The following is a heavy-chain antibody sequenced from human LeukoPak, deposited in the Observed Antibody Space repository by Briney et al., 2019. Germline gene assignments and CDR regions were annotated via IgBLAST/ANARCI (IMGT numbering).Heavy chain of an antibody. D-gene: IGHD4/OR15-4a*01. CDR1: GFSFRTYI. V-gene: IGHV3-23*01. J-gene: IGHJ5*01. CDR2: ISGDAITT. Sequence: GGSLRLSCTASGFSFRTYIMAWVRQVPGKGLEWISAISGDAITTYYAVPVKGRFTISRDNFRNTLSLQMDSLRADDSAVYYCAKDASPYSNYAVRWFDSWGQGTLVTISS. CDR3: AKDASPYSNYAVRWFDS.